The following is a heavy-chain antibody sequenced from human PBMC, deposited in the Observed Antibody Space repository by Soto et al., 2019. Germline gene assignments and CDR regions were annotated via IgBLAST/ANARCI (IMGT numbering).Heavy chain of an antibody. V-gene: IGHV4-39*01. CDR1: GGSISSSSYY. D-gene: IGHD2-15*01. J-gene: IGHJ6*02. Sequence: QLQLQESGPGLVETSETLSLTCAVSGGSISSSSYYWGWIRQPPGKGLEWIGSIYYTGTTSYNTSVGSRVTISLDRSKIEFSLRLSSVTAADTAVYYCSNILPNCHYYDMDVWGRGTTVTVSS. CDR3: SNILPNCHYYDMDV. CDR2: IYYTGTT.